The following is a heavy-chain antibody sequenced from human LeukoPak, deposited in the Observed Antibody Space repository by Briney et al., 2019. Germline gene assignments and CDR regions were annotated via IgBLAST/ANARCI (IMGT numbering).Heavy chain of an antibody. CDR1: GFTFSSYA. V-gene: IGHV3-30-3*01. CDR3: ASGTIVGARGADN. CDR2: ISYDGSNK. Sequence: GGSLRLSCAASGFTFSSYAMHWVRQAPGKGLEWVAVISYDGSNKYYADSVKGRFTISRDNANNLLYLQMNSLRAEDTAVYYCASGTIVGARGADNWGQGTLVTVSS. J-gene: IGHJ4*02. D-gene: IGHD1-26*01.